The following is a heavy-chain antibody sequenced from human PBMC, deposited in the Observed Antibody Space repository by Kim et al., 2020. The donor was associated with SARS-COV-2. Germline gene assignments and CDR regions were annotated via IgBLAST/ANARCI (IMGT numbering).Heavy chain of an antibody. D-gene: IGHD3-10*01. CDR1: GFTFSSYG. Sequence: GGSLRLSCAASGFTFSSYGMHWVRQAPGKGLEWVAVISYDGSNKYYADSVKGRFTISRDNSKNTLYLQMNSLRAEDTAVYYCAKAPLLWFGELLTHFDYWGQGTLVTVSS. CDR3: AKAPLLWFGELLTHFDY. V-gene: IGHV3-30*18. CDR2: ISYDGSNK. J-gene: IGHJ4*02.